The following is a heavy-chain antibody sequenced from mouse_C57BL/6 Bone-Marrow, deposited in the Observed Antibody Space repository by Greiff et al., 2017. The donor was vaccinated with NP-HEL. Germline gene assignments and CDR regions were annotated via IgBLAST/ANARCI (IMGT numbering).Heavy chain of an antibody. D-gene: IGHD1-1*01. CDR1: GFTFSDYG. Sequence: EVKLMDSGGGLVQPGGSLKLSCAASGFTFSDYGMAWVRQAPRKGPEWVAFISNLAYSIYYADTVTGRFTISRENAKNTLYLEMSSLRSEDTAMYYCARQRGPWSPTDEAMDYWGQGTSVTVSS. V-gene: IGHV5-15*01. CDR3: ARQRGPWSPTDEAMDY. CDR2: ISNLAYSI. J-gene: IGHJ4*01.